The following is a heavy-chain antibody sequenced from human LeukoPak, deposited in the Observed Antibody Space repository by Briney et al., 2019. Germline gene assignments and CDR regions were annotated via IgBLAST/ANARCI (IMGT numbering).Heavy chain of an antibody. CDR1: GFTFSSYS. J-gene: IGHJ4*02. D-gene: IGHD1-26*01. CDR2: IKQDGREK. V-gene: IGHV3-7*01. CDR3: ARDKIVGATALDY. Sequence: GGSLRLSCAASGFTFSSYSMSWVRQAPGKGLEWVANIKQDGREKYYVDSVKGRFTISRDNAKNSLYLEMNSLRAEDAGVYYCARDKIVGATALDYWGQGTLVTVSS.